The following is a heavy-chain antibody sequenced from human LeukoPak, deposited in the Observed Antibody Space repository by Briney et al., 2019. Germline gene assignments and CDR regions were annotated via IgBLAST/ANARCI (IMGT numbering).Heavy chain of an antibody. CDR1: GFSFSDSY. CDR3: ARRGNMSSHAFDI. J-gene: IGHJ3*02. D-gene: IGHD2/OR15-2a*01. V-gene: IGHV3-11*01. Sequence: GGSLRLSCAASGFSFSDSYMSWIRQAPGQGLEWLSYIKSSDTPTFYADSVRGRFTVSRDNAKNSLYLQMNSLRAEDTAVYYCARRGNMSSHAFDIWGQGTVVTVSS. CDR2: IKSSDTPT.